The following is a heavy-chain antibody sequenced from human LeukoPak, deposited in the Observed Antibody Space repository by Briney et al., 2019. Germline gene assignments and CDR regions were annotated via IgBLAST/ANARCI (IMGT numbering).Heavy chain of an antibody. V-gene: IGHV3-7*03. D-gene: IGHD4-17*01. CDR2: IKQDGSEK. J-gene: IGHJ4*02. CDR3: ARDPYDYGDVFDY. CDR1: GFTFSSYW. Sequence: GGSLRLSCAASGFTFSSYWMSWVRQAPGKGLEWVANIKQDGSEKYYVDSVKGRFTISRDNAKNSLYLQMNSLRADDTAVYYCARDPYDYGDVFDYWGQGTLVTVSS.